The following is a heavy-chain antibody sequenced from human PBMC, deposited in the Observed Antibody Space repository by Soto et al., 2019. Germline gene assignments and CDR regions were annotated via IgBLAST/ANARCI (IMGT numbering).Heavy chain of an antibody. CDR1: GFTFDDYA. J-gene: IGHJ4*02. CDR3: AASRSYCLDY. Sequence: EVQLVEFGGGLEQPGRSLRLSCAASGFTFDDYAMHWVRQTPGKGPEWVSGISWNSINIDYADSVKARFTISRDNAKNFLYLQMNSLRAEDTALYYCAASRSYCLDYWGQGTLVTVSS. V-gene: IGHV3-9*01. D-gene: IGHD3-10*01. CDR2: ISWNSINI.